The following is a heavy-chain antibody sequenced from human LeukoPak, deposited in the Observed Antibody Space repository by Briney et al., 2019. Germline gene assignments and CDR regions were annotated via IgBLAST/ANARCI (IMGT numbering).Heavy chain of an antibody. Sequence: GGSLRLSCAASGFTFSSYGMSWVRQAPGKGLEWVSAISGSGGSTYYADSVKGRFTISRDNSKNTLYLQMNSLRAEDTAVYYCAKDRKGQYYYGSGTPLGIWGQGTMVTVSS. CDR2: ISGSGGST. D-gene: IGHD3-10*01. J-gene: IGHJ3*02. CDR1: GFTFSSYG. V-gene: IGHV3-23*01. CDR3: AKDRKGQYYYGSGTPLGI.